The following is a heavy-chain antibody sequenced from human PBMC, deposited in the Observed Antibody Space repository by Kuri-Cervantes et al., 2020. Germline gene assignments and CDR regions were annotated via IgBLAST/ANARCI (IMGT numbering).Heavy chain of an antibody. CDR1: GFTFSSYA. V-gene: IGHV3-23*01. CDR3: ASDAVVATPGAFDI. D-gene: IGHD5-12*01. J-gene: IGHJ3*02. CDR2: ISGSGGST. Sequence: GESLKISCAASGFTFSSYAMSWVRQAPGKGLEWVSAISGSGGSTYYADSVKDRFTISRDNSKNTLYLQMNSLRAEDTAVYYCASDAVVATPGAFDIWGQGTMVTVSS.